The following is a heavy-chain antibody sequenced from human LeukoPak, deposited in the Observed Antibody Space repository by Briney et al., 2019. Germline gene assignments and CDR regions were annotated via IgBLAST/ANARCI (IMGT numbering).Heavy chain of an antibody. CDR1: GYSFSTYW. CDR3: ARNGAAGSPNRFFNWFDP. Sequence: GESLKISCKGSGYSFSTYWIGWVRQMPGKGLEWIGLIYPCDSGTRYSPSFQGQVTFSVDKSISPAYLQWSSLKASDTAMYYCARNGAAGSPNRFFNWFDPWGQGTLVTVSS. CDR2: IYPCDSGT. V-gene: IGHV5-51*01. J-gene: IGHJ5*02. D-gene: IGHD6-13*01.